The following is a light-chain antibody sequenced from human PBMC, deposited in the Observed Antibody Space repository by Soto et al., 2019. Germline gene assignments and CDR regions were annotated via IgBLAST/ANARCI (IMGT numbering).Light chain of an antibody. J-gene: IGKJ4*01. V-gene: IGKV3-15*01. CDR1: QSVRSN. Sequence: EIVMTQSPATLSVSPGEGATLSCRASQSVRSNLAWYQQKPGQAPRLLIYGASTRATGVPARFSGSGSGTEFTLTISSLQSEDFAVYFCQQHNDWPLTFGGGTKVEIK. CDR3: QQHNDWPLT. CDR2: GAS.